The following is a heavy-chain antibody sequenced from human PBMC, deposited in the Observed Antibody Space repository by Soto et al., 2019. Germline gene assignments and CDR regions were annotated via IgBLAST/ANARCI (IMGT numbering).Heavy chain of an antibody. Sequence: ASVKVSCKASGFTFTSAAIHWVRQDRGQRLEWIGWFVVGSGDTNYSQEFQDRLTITRDMSSSTVYMELSSLRSEDTAVFFWAADIHLQLDAMDVWGQGTTVTVSS. V-gene: IGHV1-58*02. CDR3: AADIHLQLDAMDV. CDR1: GFTFTSAA. CDR2: FVVGSGDT. J-gene: IGHJ6*02. D-gene: IGHD2-2*02.